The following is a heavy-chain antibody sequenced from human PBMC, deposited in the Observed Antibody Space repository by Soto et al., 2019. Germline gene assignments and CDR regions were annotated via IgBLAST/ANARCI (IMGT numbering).Heavy chain of an antibody. Sequence: GASVKVSCKASGYTFTSYDINWVRQATGQGLEWMGWMNPNSGNTGYAQKFQGRVTMTRNTSISTAYMELSSLRSEDTAVYYCARGVVEAAAGTYYYYGMDVWGQGTTVTVYS. CDR3: ARGVVEAAAGTYYYYGMDV. CDR1: GYTFTSYD. CDR2: MNPNSGNT. D-gene: IGHD6-13*01. V-gene: IGHV1-8*01. J-gene: IGHJ6*02.